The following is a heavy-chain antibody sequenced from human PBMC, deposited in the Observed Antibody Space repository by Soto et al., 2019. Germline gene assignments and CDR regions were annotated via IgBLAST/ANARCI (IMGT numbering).Heavy chain of an antibody. Sequence: QLQLQESGSGLVKPSQTLSLTCAVSGGSISSGGYSWSWIRQPPGKGLAWIGYLYHSGSTYDHPSLKSRVTLAIDRYNNQFSLKLSSVTAADTAVYYCARAPDYWGQGILVTVSS. V-gene: IGHV4-30-2*01. CDR1: GGSISSGGYS. CDR3: ARAPDY. J-gene: IGHJ4*02. CDR2: LYHSGST.